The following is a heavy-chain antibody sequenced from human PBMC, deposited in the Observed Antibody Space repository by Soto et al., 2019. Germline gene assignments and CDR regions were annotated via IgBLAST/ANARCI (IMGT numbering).Heavy chain of an antibody. CDR3: ARGSDSGGSVKGSFDY. CDR2: INPNSGGT. Sequence: QVQLVQSGAEVKKPGASVKVSCKASGYTFTGYYMHWVRQAPGQGLEWMGWINPNSGGTNYAQKFQGWVTMTRDTSISTAYMELSRLRSDDTAVYYCARGSDSGGSVKGSFDYWGQGTLVTVSS. CDR1: GYTFTGYY. V-gene: IGHV1-2*04. J-gene: IGHJ4*02. D-gene: IGHD3-22*01.